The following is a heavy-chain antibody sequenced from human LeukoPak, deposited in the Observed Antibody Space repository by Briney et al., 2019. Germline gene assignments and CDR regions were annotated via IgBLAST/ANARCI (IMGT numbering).Heavy chain of an antibody. CDR2: IYYSGST. D-gene: IGHD3-22*01. V-gene: IGHV4-59*01. CDR3: ARLGSGYPRNPFDY. CDR1: VDSITGYH. Sequence: SETLSLTYTVSVDSITGYHWTWVRHPPGKGREWIGNIYYSGSTNYNPSLKSRVTISIDTSKKQFSLKLSSATAADTAIYYCARLGSGYPRNPFDYWGQGTLVTVSS. J-gene: IGHJ4*02.